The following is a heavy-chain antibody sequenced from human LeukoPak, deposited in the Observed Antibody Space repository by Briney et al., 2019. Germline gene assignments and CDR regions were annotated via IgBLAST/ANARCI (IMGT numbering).Heavy chain of an antibody. CDR1: GGSISSSNYY. D-gene: IGHD2-8*02. CDR3: ARVPGGWCTEECYYYMDV. V-gene: IGHV4-61*05. J-gene: IGHJ6*03. Sequence: KASETLSLTCTVSGGSISSSNYYWGWIRQPPGKGLEWIGYIFTSGSTSYNPSLKSRVTISVDTSRNQLSLKLNSVTAADTAVYYCARVPGGWCTEECYYYMDVWGKGTTVTVSS. CDR2: IFTSGST.